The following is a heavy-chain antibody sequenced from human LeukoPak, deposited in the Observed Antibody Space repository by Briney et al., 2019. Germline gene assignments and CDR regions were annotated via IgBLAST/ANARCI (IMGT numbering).Heavy chain of an antibody. CDR1: GFTFRSYA. CDR3: AQEGESGSYYGY. J-gene: IGHJ4*02. V-gene: IGHV3-23*01. D-gene: IGHD1-26*01. Sequence: PGGSLRLSCAASGFTFRSYAMAWVRQAPGKGLEWVSGISGSGGSTYYADSVKGRFTISSDYSKNTLYLQMNSLRAEDTAVYYCAQEGESGSYYGYWGQGILVTVSS. CDR2: ISGSGGST.